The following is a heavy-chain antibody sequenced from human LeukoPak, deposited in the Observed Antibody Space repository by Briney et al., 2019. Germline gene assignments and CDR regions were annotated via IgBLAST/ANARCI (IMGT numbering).Heavy chain of an antibody. CDR1: GGSISSYY. Sequence: SETLSLTCTVSGGSISSYYWSWIRQPPGKGLEWIGYIYYSGSTNYNPSLKSRVTISVDMSKNQFSLKLSSVTAADTAVYYCARLSGSDHYNYGSDPDAFDIWGQGTMVTVSS. D-gene: IGHD3-10*01. V-gene: IGHV4-59*08. CDR2: IYYSGST. CDR3: ARLSGSDHYNYGSDPDAFDI. J-gene: IGHJ3*02.